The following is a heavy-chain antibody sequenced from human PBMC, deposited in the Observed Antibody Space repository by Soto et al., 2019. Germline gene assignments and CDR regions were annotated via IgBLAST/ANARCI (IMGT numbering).Heavy chain of an antibody. CDR3: ALDPSGSSWYFDY. CDR2: ISYDGSNK. V-gene: IGHV3-30-3*01. J-gene: IGHJ4*02. CDR1: GFTFSSYA. D-gene: IGHD6-13*01. Sequence: QVQLVESGGGVVQPGRSLRLSCAASGFTFSSYAMHWVRQAPGKGLEWVAVISYDGSNKYYADSVKGRYTISRDNSKNTLYLQMNSLRAEDTAVYYCALDPSGSSWYFDYWGQGTLVTVSS.